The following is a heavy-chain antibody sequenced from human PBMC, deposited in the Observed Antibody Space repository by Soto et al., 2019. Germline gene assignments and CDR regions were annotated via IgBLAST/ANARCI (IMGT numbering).Heavy chain of an antibody. Sequence: GASVKLSCKASGYTITSTGISWVRQAPGQGLEWMGWISAYNGNTNYAQKLQGRVTMTTDTSTSTAYMELRSLRSDDTAVYYCAIDLCGGNPQLEYYYWGQGTLVPVSS. D-gene: IGHD1-1*01. CDR3: AIDLCGGNPQLEYYY. J-gene: IGHJ4*02. V-gene: IGHV1-18*01. CDR1: GYTITSTG. CDR2: ISAYNGNT.